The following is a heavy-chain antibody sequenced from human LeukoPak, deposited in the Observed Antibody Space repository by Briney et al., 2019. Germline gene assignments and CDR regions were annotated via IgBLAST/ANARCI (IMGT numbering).Heavy chain of an antibody. CDR3: ARGIAAAAGILAY. V-gene: IGHV4-4*07. CDR1: GDSICDDS. D-gene: IGHD6-13*01. Sequence: LETLCLTCTVSGDSICDDSGNLIRQPAGKGLEWIGRIYASGSTNYNPSLTSRLTMSVDTSKNPFSLKLSSVTPADTAVYYCARGIAAAAGILAYWGQGTLVTVSS. J-gene: IGHJ4*02. CDR2: IYASGST.